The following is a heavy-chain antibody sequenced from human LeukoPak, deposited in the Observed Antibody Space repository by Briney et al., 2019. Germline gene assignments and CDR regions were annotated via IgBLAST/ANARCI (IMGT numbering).Heavy chain of an antibody. CDR3: TREESSGWDYPIDY. CDR1: GFTFSGSA. D-gene: IGHD6-19*01. J-gene: IGHJ4*02. Sequence: PVGSLRLSCAASGFTFSGSAMHWVRQASGNGLEWVGRIRSKANSYATAYAPSVKGRFTISRDDSKNTAYLQMNSLKTEDTAVYYCTREESSGWDYPIDYWGQGTLVTVSS. V-gene: IGHV3-73*01. CDR2: IRSKANSYAT.